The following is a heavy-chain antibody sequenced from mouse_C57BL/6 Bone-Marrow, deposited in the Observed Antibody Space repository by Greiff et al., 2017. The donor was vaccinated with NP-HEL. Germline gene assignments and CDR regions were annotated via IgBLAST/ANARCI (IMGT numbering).Heavy chain of an antibody. D-gene: IGHD2-1*01. V-gene: IGHV5-6*02. CDR2: ISSGGSYT. CDR3: ARRYYCKCLDF. CDR1: GFTFSSYG. Sequence: EVKLMESGGDLVKPGGSLKLSCAASGFTFSSYGMSWVRQTPDKRLEWVATISSGGSYTYYPDSVKGRFTISRDNAKYTLYLQMSSLKSQATAMYYYARRYYCKCLDFWDRGTALTVSA. J-gene: IGHJ2*01.